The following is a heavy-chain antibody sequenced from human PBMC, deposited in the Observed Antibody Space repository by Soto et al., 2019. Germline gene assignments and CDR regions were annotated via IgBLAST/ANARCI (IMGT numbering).Heavy chain of an antibody. CDR2: ISGSGGST. V-gene: IGHV3-23*01. D-gene: IGHD3-22*01. Sequence: EVQLLESGGGLVQPGGSLRLSCAASGFTFSSYAMSWVRQAPGKGLEWVSAISGSGGSTYYADSVKGRFTISRDNSKNTLYLQMNSLRAEDTAVYYCAKDPSPITMIVVEKGAHPDDYWGQGTLVTVSS. J-gene: IGHJ4*02. CDR1: GFTFSSYA. CDR3: AKDPSPITMIVVEKGAHPDDY.